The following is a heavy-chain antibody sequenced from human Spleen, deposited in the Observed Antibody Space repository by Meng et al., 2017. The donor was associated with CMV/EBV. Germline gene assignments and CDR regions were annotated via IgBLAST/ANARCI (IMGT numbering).Heavy chain of an antibody. CDR1: GGSISSSSYY. D-gene: IGHD3-10*01. V-gene: IGHV4-39*07. CDR3: ARDLTTMVRGVIDY. Sequence: SETLYLTCTVSGGSISSSSYYWGWIRQPPGKGLEWIGSIYHSGSTYYNPSLKSRVTISVDTSKNQFSLKLSSVTAADTAVYYCARDLTTMVRGVIDYWGQGTLVTVSS. CDR2: IYHSGST. J-gene: IGHJ4*02.